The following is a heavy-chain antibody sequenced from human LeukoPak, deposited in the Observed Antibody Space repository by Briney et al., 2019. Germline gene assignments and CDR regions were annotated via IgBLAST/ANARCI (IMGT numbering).Heavy chain of an antibody. CDR3: AKDRPAAGLRPDYFDY. J-gene: IGHJ4*02. Sequence: GGSLRLSCAASGLTFSSYGMHWVRQAPGKGLQWVAFIRYDGSNKYYADSVKGRFTISRDNSKNTLYLQMNSLRAEDTAVYYCAKDRPAAGLRPDYFDYWGQGTLLTVSS. V-gene: IGHV3-30*02. D-gene: IGHD6-13*01. CDR1: GLTFSSYG. CDR2: IRYDGSNK.